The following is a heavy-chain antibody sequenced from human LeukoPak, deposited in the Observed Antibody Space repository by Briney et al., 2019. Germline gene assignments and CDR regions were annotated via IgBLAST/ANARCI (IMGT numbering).Heavy chain of an antibody. J-gene: IGHJ4*02. V-gene: IGHV3-30*04. Sequence: AGGSLRLSCAASGFTFSSYAMHWVRQAPGKGLEWVAVISYDGSNKYYADSVKGRFTISRDNSKNTLYLQMNSLRAEDTAVYYCARGLAGYSSGWYVHWGQGTLVTVPS. D-gene: IGHD6-19*01. CDR2: ISYDGSNK. CDR3: ARGLAGYSSGWYVH. CDR1: GFTFSSYA.